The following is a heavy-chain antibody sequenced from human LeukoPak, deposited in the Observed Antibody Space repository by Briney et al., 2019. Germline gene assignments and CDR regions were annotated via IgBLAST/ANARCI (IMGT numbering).Heavy chain of an antibody. V-gene: IGHV3-53*01. CDR1: EFTVSSNY. D-gene: IGHD6-13*01. CDR2: IYSGGST. CDR3: ARVVRMAAGMNYYLDY. J-gene: IGHJ4*02. Sequence: GGSLRLSCAASEFTVSSNYMSWVRQAPGKGLEWVSVIYSGGSTCYADSVKGRFTISRDSSKNTLYFQMNSLRAEDTAVYYCARVVRMAAGMNYYLDYWGQGTLVTVSS.